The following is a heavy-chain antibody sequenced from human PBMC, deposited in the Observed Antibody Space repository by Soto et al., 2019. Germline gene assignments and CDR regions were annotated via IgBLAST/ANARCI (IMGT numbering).Heavy chain of an antibody. CDR1: GVSISSNNW. Sequence: QVQLQESGPGLVKPSGTLSLTCAVSGVSISSNNWWSWVRQPPGKGLEWIGEMYHTGSTNYNPSLKSRVTISVDKSKNHFSLELNSVTAADTAVYYCARSSRYQYDSSEGNFEYWGQGTLVTVSS. CDR3: ARSSRYQYDSSEGNFEY. J-gene: IGHJ4*02. D-gene: IGHD3-22*01. V-gene: IGHV4-4*02. CDR2: MYHTGST.